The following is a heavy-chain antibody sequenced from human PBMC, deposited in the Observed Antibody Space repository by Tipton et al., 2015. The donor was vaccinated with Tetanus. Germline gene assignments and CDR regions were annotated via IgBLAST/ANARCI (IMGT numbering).Heavy chain of an antibody. D-gene: IGHD3-3*01. Sequence: TLSLTCSVSGASIKNSPYFWNWIRRSPGKGLEWIGYIYYSGSTNSNYSLKSRITISQDTSKNQFSLKLTSVTAADTAVYYCARANYDFPKKGPFDSWGQGTLVIVSS. J-gene: IGHJ4*02. V-gene: IGHV4-61*01. CDR1: GASIKNSPYF. CDR2: IYYSGST. CDR3: ARANYDFPKKGPFDS.